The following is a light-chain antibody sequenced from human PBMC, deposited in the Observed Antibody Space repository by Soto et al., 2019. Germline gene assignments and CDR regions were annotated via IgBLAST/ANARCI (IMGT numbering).Light chain of an antibody. CDR2: KAS. Sequence: DIQMTQSPSTLSASVGDRVTITCRASQTISSSLAWYQQKPGRAPKLLIYKASSLESGVPSRFSGSGSGTEFTLTISSLQPGDFATYYCQQYNSYSITFGQGTRLEIK. V-gene: IGKV1-5*03. CDR3: QQYNSYSIT. J-gene: IGKJ5*01. CDR1: QTISSS.